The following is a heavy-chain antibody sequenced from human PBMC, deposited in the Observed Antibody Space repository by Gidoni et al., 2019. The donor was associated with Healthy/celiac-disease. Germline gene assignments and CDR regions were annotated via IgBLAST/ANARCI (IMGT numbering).Heavy chain of an antibody. V-gene: IGHV3-7*01. Sequence: GSGGGLVQPGGSLRLSCAASGFTFSSYWMSWVRQAPGKGLEWVANIKQDGSEKYYVDSVKGRFTIFRDNAKNSLYLQMNSLRAEDPAVYYCAGDRFYIDPDAFDIWGQGTMVNVSS. D-gene: IGHD3-9*01. J-gene: IGHJ3*02. CDR1: GFTFSSYW. CDR3: AGDRFYIDPDAFDI. CDR2: IKQDGSEK.